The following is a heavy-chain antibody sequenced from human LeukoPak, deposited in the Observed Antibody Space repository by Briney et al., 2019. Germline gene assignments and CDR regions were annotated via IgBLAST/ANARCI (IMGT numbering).Heavy chain of an antibody. CDR1: GGTFSSYA. V-gene: IGHV1-69*13. Sequence: ASVKVSCKASGGTFSSYAISWVRQAPGQGLEWMGGIIPIFGTANYAQKFQGRVTITADESTSTAYMELSSLRSEDTAVYYCARGSIAAAGAGVWPPFDYWGQGTLVTVSS. CDR3: ARGSIAAAGAGVWPPFDY. D-gene: IGHD6-13*01. J-gene: IGHJ4*02. CDR2: IIPIFGTA.